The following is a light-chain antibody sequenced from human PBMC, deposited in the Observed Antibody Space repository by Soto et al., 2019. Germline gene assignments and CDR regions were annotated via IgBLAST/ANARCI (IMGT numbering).Light chain of an antibody. V-gene: IGKV1-39*01. Sequence: DIHMTQSPSSLSASVGDKVTITSRASQRISSYLNWYQQKPGKAPKLLIYAASSLQSGVPSRFSGSGSGTDFTLTISSLQPEDFATYYCQQSYSTPTWTFGQGTKVDIK. CDR1: QRISSY. CDR3: QQSYSTPTWT. CDR2: AAS. J-gene: IGKJ1*01.